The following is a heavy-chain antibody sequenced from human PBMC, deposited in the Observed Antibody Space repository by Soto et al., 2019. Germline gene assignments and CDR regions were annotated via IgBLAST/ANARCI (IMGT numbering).Heavy chain of an antibody. Sequence: GGSLRLSCAASGFTFTNYEMNWVRQAPGKGLEWISYISSSGKTISYADSVKGRFTISRDNAKNSPYLQMNSLRAEDTAVYYCARAVPGSSGYGHDAFDIWGQGTMVTVSS. V-gene: IGHV3-48*03. CDR2: ISSSGKTI. CDR3: ARAVPGSSGYGHDAFDI. D-gene: IGHD3-22*01. CDR1: GFTFTNYE. J-gene: IGHJ3*02.